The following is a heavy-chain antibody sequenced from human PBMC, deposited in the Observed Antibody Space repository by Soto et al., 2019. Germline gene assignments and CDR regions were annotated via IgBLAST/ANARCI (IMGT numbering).Heavy chain of an antibody. D-gene: IGHD1-26*01. CDR2: MNPNSGNT. V-gene: IGHV1-8*01. CDR1: GYTFTSYD. Sequence: QVQLVQSGAEVKKPGASVKVSCKASGYTFTSYDINWVRQATGQGLEWMGWMNPNSGNTGYAQKFQGRVTMTRNTSISTAYMELSSLRSEDTAVYYCARGVLVGATIGYGVDVWGQGTTVTVSS. CDR3: ARGVLVGATIGYGVDV. J-gene: IGHJ6*02.